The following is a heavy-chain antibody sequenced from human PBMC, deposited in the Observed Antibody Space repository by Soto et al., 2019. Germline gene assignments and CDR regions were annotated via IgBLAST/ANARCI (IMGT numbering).Heavy chain of an antibody. CDR1: GFPLRSYD. J-gene: IGHJ4*02. CDR3: VKEEIVVVGGFDY. V-gene: IGHV3-64D*06. Sequence: GGSLRLSCAASGFPLRSYDMHWVRQAPGKGLEYVSGVSRKGNNIYYADSVKGRFTISRDTFKNTLFLQMTSLRAEDTAVFYCVKEEIVVVGGFDYWGQGTLVTVSS. D-gene: IGHD1-26*01. CDR2: VSRKGNNI.